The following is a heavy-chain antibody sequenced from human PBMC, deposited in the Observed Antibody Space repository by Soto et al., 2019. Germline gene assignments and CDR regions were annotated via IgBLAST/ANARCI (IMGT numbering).Heavy chain of an antibody. V-gene: IGHV3-23*01. J-gene: IGHJ6*02. CDR3: TKARESHGSGYYHYYGMDV. CDR1: GFTFRSYA. Sequence: EVQLLESGGGLVQPGGSLRLSCAASGFTFRSYAMTWVRQAPGKGLEWVSTLSGSGDNTYYADSVKGRFTISRDNSKNTVYLQMNSLRGEDTAVYYCTKARESHGSGYYHYYGMDVWGQGTTFTVSS. CDR2: LSGSGDNT. D-gene: IGHD3-10*01.